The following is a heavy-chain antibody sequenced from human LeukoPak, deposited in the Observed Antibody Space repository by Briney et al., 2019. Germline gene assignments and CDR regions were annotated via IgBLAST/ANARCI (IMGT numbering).Heavy chain of an antibody. J-gene: IGHJ4*02. CDR2: MYYSGSA. CDR3: ASIRRDGYNSFDH. Sequence: PSEGLSLTCTVPGGSIGSSSYYWGWIRQPPGKGLEWIGSMYYSGSAFSNPFLKRRVTISVDTSKYQFPLKLSSVTAADTAVYSCASIRRDGYNSFDHWGQGTLVTVS. V-gene: IGHV4-39*01. D-gene: IGHD5-24*01. CDR1: GGSIGSSSYY.